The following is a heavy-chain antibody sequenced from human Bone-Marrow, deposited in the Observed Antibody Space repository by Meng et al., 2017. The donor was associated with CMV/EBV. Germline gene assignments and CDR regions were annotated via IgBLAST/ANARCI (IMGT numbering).Heavy chain of an antibody. Sequence: ASVKVSCKASGYTFITYYIHWVRQAPGQGLEWMGRINPDGGITIYAQKFQGGVTLTSDTSTSTVYMELSSLRSEDTAVYYCASYLGGYDAFDVWGQGTMVTVSS. CDR3: ASYLGGYDAFDV. J-gene: IGHJ3*01. CDR2: INPDGGIT. V-gene: IGHV1-46*01. D-gene: IGHD3-22*01. CDR1: GYTFITYY.